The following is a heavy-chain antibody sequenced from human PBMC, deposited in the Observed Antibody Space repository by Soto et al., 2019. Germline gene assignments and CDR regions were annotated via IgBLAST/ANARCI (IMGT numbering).Heavy chain of an antibody. D-gene: IGHD2-2*01. J-gene: IGHJ5*02. Sequence: SETLSLTCTVSGDSFSNYYCNWVRKSAGKGLEWIGRIYPTGSTTYNPSLKSRLTMSVDTSKNQFSLRLTSMTAADTAVYYCATGRSEVVPGAMDTWGQGTLVTVSS. V-gene: IGHV4-4*07. CDR1: GDSFSNYY. CDR3: ATGRSEVVPGAMDT. CDR2: IYPTGST.